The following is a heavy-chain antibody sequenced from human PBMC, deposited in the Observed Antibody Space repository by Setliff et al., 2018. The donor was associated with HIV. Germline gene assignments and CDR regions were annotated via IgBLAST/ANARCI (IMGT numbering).Heavy chain of an antibody. D-gene: IGHD2-15*01. Sequence: GGSLRLSCAASGFSFSNYNMNWVRQAPGKGLEWVSSTSSSSSYIYYADSVKGRFLISRDSSKNTVYLQMNSLRAEDTAVYYCVRDSLDIEVLEAVFFRAIFDYYYMDVWGKGTTVTVSS. V-gene: IGHV3-21*01. CDR2: TSSSSSYI. J-gene: IGHJ6*03. CDR3: VRDSLDIEVLEAVFFRAIFDYYYMDV. CDR1: GFSFSNYN.